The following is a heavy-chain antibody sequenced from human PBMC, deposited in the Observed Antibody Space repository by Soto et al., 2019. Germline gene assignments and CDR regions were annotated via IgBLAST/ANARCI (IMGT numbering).Heavy chain of an antibody. CDR2: IIPIFGTA. Sequence: GASVKVSCKASGGTFRSYAISWVRQAPGQWLECMGGIIPIFGTANYAQKFQGRVTITADESTSTAYMELRSLRSDDTAVYYCASRGSSSWYSVNAFDIWG. D-gene: IGHD6-13*01. CDR1: GGTFRSYA. CDR3: ASRGSSSWYSVNAFDI. J-gene: IGHJ3*02. V-gene: IGHV1-69*13.